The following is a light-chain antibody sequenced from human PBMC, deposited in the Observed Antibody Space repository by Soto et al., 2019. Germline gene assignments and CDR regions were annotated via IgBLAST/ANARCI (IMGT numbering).Light chain of an antibody. CDR2: EAT. Sequence: QSALTQPASVSGSPGQSITISCTGTSSDIGSSDLVSWYQQHTGKPPQLIIYEATKRPSGVSNRFSGPKSGNTASLTISGLQAEDEADYHCCSYAGSKTVIFGGGTQLTVL. J-gene: IGLJ2*01. CDR3: CSYAGSKTVI. V-gene: IGLV2-23*01. CDR1: SSDIGSSDL.